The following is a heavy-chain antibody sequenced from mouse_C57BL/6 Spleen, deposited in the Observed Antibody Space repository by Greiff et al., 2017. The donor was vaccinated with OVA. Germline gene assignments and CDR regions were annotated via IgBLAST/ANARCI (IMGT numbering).Heavy chain of an antibody. CDR1: GFTFSSYG. CDR3: ARRDYDGYYYAMDY. D-gene: IGHD2-4*01. Sequence: EVKLQESGGDLVKPGGSLKLSCAASGFTFSSYGMSWVRQTPDKRLEWVATISSGGSYTYYPDSVKGRFTISRDNAKNTLYLQMSSLKSEGTAVYYCARRDYDGYYYAMDYWGQGTSVTVSS. V-gene: IGHV5-6*02. J-gene: IGHJ4*01. CDR2: ISSGGSYT.